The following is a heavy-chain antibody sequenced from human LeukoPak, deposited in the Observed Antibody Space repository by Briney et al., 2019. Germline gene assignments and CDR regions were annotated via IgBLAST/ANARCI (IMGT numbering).Heavy chain of an antibody. CDR1: GGSINRHY. V-gene: IGHV4-59*11. CDR2: ISYRGST. J-gene: IGHJ3*01. Sequence: SETLSLTCTVSGGSINRHYWSWIRQAPGKGLEWIGHISYRGSTNYNPSLKSRVTMSVDTSKNQFSLKLTSVTAADTAVYFCARDDYGVFDAFDVWGQGTVVTVSS. CDR3: ARDDYGVFDAFDV. D-gene: IGHD3-16*01.